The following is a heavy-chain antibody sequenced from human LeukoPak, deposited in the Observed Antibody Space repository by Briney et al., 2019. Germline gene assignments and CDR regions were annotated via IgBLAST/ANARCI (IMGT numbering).Heavy chain of an antibody. D-gene: IGHD4-17*01. CDR1: GYTFTSYY. J-gene: IGHJ6*03. V-gene: IGHV1-18*04. Sequence: ASVKVSCKASGYTFTSYYMHRVRQAPGQGLEWMGWISAYNGNTNYAQKLQGRVTMTTDTSTSTAYMELRSLRSDDTAVYYCARVFTDGDQRSYYYYYMDVWGKGTTVTISS. CDR2: ISAYNGNT. CDR3: ARVFTDGDQRSYYYYYMDV.